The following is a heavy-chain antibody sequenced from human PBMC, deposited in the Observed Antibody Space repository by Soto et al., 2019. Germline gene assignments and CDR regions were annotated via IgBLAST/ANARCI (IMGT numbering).Heavy chain of an antibody. J-gene: IGHJ5*02. CDR1: GFTFSSYG. Sequence: PGGSLRLSCAASGFTFSSYGMHWVRQAPGKGLEWVAVISYDGSNKYYADSVKGRFTISRDNSKNTLYLQMNSLRAEDTAVYYCAKGPYGGNFDPWGQGTLVTAPQ. CDR3: AKGPYGGNFDP. V-gene: IGHV3-30*18. CDR2: ISYDGSNK. D-gene: IGHD4-17*01.